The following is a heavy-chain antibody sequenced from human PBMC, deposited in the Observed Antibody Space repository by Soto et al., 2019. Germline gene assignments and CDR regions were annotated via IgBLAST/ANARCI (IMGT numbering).Heavy chain of an antibody. J-gene: IGHJ6*03. CDR2: ISSSSSYI. Sequence: PGGSLRLSCAASGFTFSSYSMNWVRQAPGKGLEWVSSISSSSSYIYYADSVKGRFTISRDNAKNSLYLQMNSLRAEDTAVYYCARVDSSSWPTPIYYMDVWGKGTTVTVSS. CDR1: GFTFSSYS. V-gene: IGHV3-21*01. D-gene: IGHD6-13*01. CDR3: ARVDSSSWPTPIYYMDV.